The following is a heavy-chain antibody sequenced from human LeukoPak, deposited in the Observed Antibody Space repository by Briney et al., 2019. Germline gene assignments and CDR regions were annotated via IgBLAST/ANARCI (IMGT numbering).Heavy chain of an antibody. V-gene: IGHV3-48*04. CDR2: IRSSSGTI. CDR1: GFTFSSYS. D-gene: IGHD4-11*01. J-gene: IGHJ4*02. CDR3: ARAYSNYYFDY. Sequence: GGSLRLSCAVSGFTFSSYSMNWVRQAPGKGLEWISYIRSSSGTIYYADSVKGRFTISRDNAKNSLYLQMNSLRAEDTAVYYRARAYSNYYFDYWGQGNLVTVSS.